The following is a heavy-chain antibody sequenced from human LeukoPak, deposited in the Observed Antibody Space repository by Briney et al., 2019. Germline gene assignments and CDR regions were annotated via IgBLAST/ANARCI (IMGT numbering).Heavy chain of an antibody. CDR2: INPNSGGT. J-gene: IGHJ4*02. CDR1: GYTFTGYY. V-gene: IGHV1-2*04. CDR3: AREGTRYSSIPEPFDY. Sequence: ASVKVSCKASGYTFTGYYMHWVRPAPGQGLEWMGWINPNSGGTNYAQKFQGWVTMTRDTSISTAYMELSRLRSDDTAVYYCAREGTRYSSIPEPFDYWGQGTLVTVSS. D-gene: IGHD6-13*01.